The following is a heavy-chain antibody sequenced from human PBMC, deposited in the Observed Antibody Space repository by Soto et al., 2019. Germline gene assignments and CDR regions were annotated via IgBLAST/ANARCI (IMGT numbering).Heavy chain of an antibody. CDR2: ISYDGRNK. CDR1: GFTFSSYG. D-gene: IGHD5-18*01. CDR3: AKDKDTYGSQYYFDY. V-gene: IGHV3-30*18. Sequence: GGSLRLSCAASGFTFSSYGMHWVRQAPGKGLEWVAVISYDGRNKYSADSVKGRFTISRDNSRNTVYLQVNSLRVEDTAVYYCAKDKDTYGSQYYFDYWGQGTLVTGSS. J-gene: IGHJ4*02.